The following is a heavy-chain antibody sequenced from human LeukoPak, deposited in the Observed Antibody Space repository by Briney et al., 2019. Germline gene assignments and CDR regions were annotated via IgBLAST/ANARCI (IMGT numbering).Heavy chain of an antibody. Sequence: GASVKVSCKISGYSLTELTIHWVRQAPGKGLEWMGGFDLEDGETIYAQKFQDRVSLTEDTATDTAYMELRSLRSDDTAVYYCARDSNWGLFDYWGQGALVTVSS. CDR2: FDLEDGET. D-gene: IGHD7-27*01. J-gene: IGHJ4*02. CDR3: ARDSNWGLFDY. V-gene: IGHV1-24*01. CDR1: GYSLTELT.